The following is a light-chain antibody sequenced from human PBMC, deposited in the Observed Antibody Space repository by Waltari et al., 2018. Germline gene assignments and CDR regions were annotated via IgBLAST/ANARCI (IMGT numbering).Light chain of an antibody. CDR1: SSDIGKYNL. J-gene: IGLJ3*02. CDR2: DVN. Sequence: QSALTQTASVSGSPGQAITISCSGTSSDIGKYNLVSWYQQHPGKAPTLLIDDVNKRPSGVSNRFSGSKSGNTAFLTISGLQTADEADYYCCSYVGSTISVFGGGTKLTVL. V-gene: IGLV2-23*02. CDR3: CSYVGSTISV.